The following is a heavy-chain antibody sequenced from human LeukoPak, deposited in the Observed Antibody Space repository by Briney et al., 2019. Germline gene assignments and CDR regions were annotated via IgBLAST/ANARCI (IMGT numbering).Heavy chain of an antibody. V-gene: IGHV1-18*01. CDR2: ISAYNGNT. D-gene: IGHD3-22*01. J-gene: IGHJ4*02. CDR3: ARDSQYYYDDDY. Sequence: ASVKVSCKASCYTFTSYGISWVRQAPGQGLEWMGWISAYNGNTNYAQKLQGRVTMTTDTSTSTAYMELRSLRSDDTAVYYCARDSQYYYDDDYWGQGTLVTVSS. CDR1: CYTFTSYG.